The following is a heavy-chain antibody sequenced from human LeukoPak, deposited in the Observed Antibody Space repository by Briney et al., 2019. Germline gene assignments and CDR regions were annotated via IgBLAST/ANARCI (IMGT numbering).Heavy chain of an antibody. V-gene: IGHV4-34*01. Sequence: PSETLSLTCAVYGGSFSGYYWSWIRQPPGKGLEWIGEINHSGSTNYNPSLKSRVTISVDTSKNQFSLKLSSVTAADTAVYYCARGTVVVVPAALTTFDPWGQGTLVTVSS. D-gene: IGHD2-2*01. CDR1: GGSFSGYY. CDR2: INHSGST. J-gene: IGHJ5*02. CDR3: ARGTVVVVPAALTTFDP.